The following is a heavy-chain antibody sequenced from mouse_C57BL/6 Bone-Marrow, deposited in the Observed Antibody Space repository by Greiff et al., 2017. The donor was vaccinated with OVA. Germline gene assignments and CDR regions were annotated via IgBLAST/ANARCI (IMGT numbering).Heavy chain of an antibody. J-gene: IGHJ3*01. CDR3: TTGQGWFAY. V-gene: IGHV14-4*01. Sequence: EVQLQQSGAELVRPGASVKLSCTASGFNIKDDYMHWVKQRPEQGLEWIGWIDPENGDTEYASKFQGKATITADTSSNTAYLQLSSLTSEDTAVYYCTTGQGWFAYWGQGTLVTVSA. CDR2: IDPENGDT. CDR1: GFNIKDDY.